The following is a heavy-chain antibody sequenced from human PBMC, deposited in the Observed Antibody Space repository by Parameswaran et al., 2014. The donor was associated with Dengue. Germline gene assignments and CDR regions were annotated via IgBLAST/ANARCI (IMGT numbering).Heavy chain of an antibody. J-gene: IGHJ4*02. CDR2: ISGRTSYT. D-gene: IGHD6-19*01. V-gene: IGHV3-11*06. Sequence: RWIRQPPGKGLEWVSYISGRTSYTKYADSVKGRFIISRDNAKNSLSLQMNSLRAEDTAVYYCARGAYRSGWYWDYWGQGTLVTSPQ. CDR3: ARGAYRSGWYWDY.